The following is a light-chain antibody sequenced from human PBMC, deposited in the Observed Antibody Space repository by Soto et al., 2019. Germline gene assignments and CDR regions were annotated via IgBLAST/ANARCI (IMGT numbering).Light chain of an antibody. Sequence: QSALTQPASVSGSPGQSITISCTGTSSDVGSYNLVSWYQQHPGKAPKLMIYKVSKRPSGVSNRFSGSKSGNTASLTISGLQAEDEADYYCCSYAGSWVFGGGTQLTVL. V-gene: IGLV2-23*02. J-gene: IGLJ3*02. CDR1: SSDVGSYNL. CDR3: CSYAGSWV. CDR2: KVS.